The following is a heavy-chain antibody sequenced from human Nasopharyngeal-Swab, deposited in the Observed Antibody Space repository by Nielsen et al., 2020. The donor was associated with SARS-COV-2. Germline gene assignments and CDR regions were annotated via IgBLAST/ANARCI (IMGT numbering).Heavy chain of an antibody. D-gene: IGHD3-9*01. CDR1: GFTFSRYW. V-gene: IGHV3-7*01. CDR2: IKQDGSEK. J-gene: IGHJ3*02. CDR3: ARDLALYDILTGYTDAFDI. Sequence: GESLKISCAASGFTFSRYWMRWVRQAPGKGLEWGANIKQDGSEKYYVDSVKGRFSISRDNAKNSLFLQMNSLRAEDTAVYYCARDLALYDILTGYTDAFDIWGQGTMVTVSS.